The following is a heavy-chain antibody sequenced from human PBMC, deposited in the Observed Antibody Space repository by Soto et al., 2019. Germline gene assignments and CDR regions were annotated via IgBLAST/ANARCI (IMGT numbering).Heavy chain of an antibody. CDR3: ARDGLTAASDF. Sequence: PGGSLRLSCAASGFTLSNYWMHWVRQAPGKGLVWASRINRDGSSLSHADSVKGRFTISRDNAKNMLYLQMNSLRAEDTGLYYCARDGLTAASDFWGQGTLVTVSS. V-gene: IGHV3-74*01. CDR2: INRDGSSL. CDR1: GFTLSNYW. J-gene: IGHJ4*02. D-gene: IGHD6-13*01.